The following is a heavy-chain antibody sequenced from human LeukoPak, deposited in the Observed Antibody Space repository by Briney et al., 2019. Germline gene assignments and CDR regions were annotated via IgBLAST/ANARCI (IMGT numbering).Heavy chain of an antibody. V-gene: IGHV5-51*01. D-gene: IGHD2-21*02. Sequence: GEALKISCKGSGYIFTSYWIGWVRQMPGKGLEWMGIIHPGDSDTRYSPSFQGQDTIAVDKSISTAYLQWSSLKASDTAMYYCARIVVVTATNWFFDLWGRGTLVTVSS. CDR1: GYIFTSYW. CDR3: ARIVVVTATNWFFDL. J-gene: IGHJ2*01. CDR2: IHPGDSDT.